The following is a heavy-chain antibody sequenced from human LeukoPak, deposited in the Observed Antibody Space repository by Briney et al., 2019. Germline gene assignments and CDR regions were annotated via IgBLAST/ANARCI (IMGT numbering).Heavy chain of an antibody. CDR2: FDPEDGET. CDR3: AIAPSDYYDSSGYWGFDY. Sequence: ASVKVSCKVSGYTLTELSMQWVRQAPGKGLEWMGGFDPEDGETIYAQKFQGRVTMTEDTSTDTAYMELSSLRSEDTAVYYCAIAPSDYYDSSGYWGFDYWGQGTLVTVSS. D-gene: IGHD3-22*01. CDR1: GYTLTELS. J-gene: IGHJ4*02. V-gene: IGHV1-24*01.